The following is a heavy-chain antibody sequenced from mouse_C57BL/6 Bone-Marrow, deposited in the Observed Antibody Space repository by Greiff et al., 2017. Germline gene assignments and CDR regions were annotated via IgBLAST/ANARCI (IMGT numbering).Heavy chain of an antibody. CDR3: ARENYYGSSSYYFDY. CDR2: IYPRSGNT. J-gene: IGHJ2*01. CDR1: GYTFTSYG. Sequence: VKLQESGAELARPGASVKLSCKASGYTFTSYGISWVKQRPGQGLEWIGEIYPRSGNTYYNEKFKGKATLTAAKSSSTAYMELRSLTSEDSAVYFCARENYYGSSSYYFDYWGQGTTLTVSS. D-gene: IGHD1-1*01. V-gene: IGHV1-81*01.